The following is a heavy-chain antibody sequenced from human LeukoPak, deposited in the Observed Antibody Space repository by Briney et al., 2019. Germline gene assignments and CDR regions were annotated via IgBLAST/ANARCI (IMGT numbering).Heavy chain of an antibody. D-gene: IGHD3-22*01. J-gene: IGHJ4*02. V-gene: IGHV3-21*01. CDR2: ISSSSSYI. Sequence: GGSLRLSCAASGFTFSSYSMNWVRQAPGKGLEWVSSISSSSSYIYYADSVKGRFTNSRNNAKNSLYLQMNSLRAEDTAVYYCARAEYYYDSSGYYWGQGTLVTVSS. CDR3: ARAEYYYDSSGYY. CDR1: GFTFSSYS.